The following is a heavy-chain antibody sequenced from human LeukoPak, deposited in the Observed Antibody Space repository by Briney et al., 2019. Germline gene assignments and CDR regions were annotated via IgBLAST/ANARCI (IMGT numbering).Heavy chain of an antibody. V-gene: IGHV4-4*02. Sequence: SETLSLTCAVSGGSISSSNWWSWVRQPPGKGLEWIGEIYHSGSTNYNPSLKSRVTISVDESKNQFSLKLSSVTAADTAVYYCARALYSGYDWDFDYWGQGTLVTVSS. CDR1: GGSISSSNW. D-gene: IGHD5-12*01. J-gene: IGHJ4*02. CDR3: ARALYSGYDWDFDY. CDR2: IYHSGST.